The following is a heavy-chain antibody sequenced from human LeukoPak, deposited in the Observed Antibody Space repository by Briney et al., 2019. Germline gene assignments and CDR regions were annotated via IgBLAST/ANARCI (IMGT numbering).Heavy chain of an antibody. CDR3: ARGQPASYYDSSGFLSNI. V-gene: IGHV1-8*01. Sequence: ASVKVSCKASGYTFTSYDINWVRQATGQGLEWMGWINPTSGNTGYAQKFQGRVTMTRNTSISRACMELSSLRSDDTAVYYCARGQPASYYDSSGFLSNIWGQGTFVTVSS. D-gene: IGHD3-22*01. J-gene: IGHJ3*02. CDR1: GYTFTSYD. CDR2: INPTSGNT.